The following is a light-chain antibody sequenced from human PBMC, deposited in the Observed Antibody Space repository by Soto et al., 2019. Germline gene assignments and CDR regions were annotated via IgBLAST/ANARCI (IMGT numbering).Light chain of an antibody. V-gene: IGKV4-1*01. CDR2: WAS. J-gene: IGKJ1*01. Sequence: DIVMTQSPDSLAVSLGERATINCKSSQSVLSSSNNKNYLAWYQQKPGQPPKLLIYWASTRESGVPDRFSGSGSGTDFTLTISGLQAEDVAVYYCRQYYSTPRTFGQGTKVEIK. CDR3: RQYYSTPRT. CDR1: QSVLSSSNNKNY.